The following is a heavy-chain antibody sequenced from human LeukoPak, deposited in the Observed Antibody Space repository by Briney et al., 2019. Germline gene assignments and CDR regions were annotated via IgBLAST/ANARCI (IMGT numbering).Heavy chain of an antibody. V-gene: IGHV3-7*01. J-gene: IGHJ4*02. D-gene: IGHD6-13*01. CDR1: GFTFSSYW. CDR2: IKQDGSEK. CDR3: ASGEQLVYASHFDY. Sequence: GGSLRLSCAASGFTFSSYWMSWVRQAPGKGLEWVANIKQDGSEKYYVDSVKGRFTISRDNAKNSLYLQMNSLRAEDTAVYYCASGEQLVYASHFDYWGQGTLVTVSS.